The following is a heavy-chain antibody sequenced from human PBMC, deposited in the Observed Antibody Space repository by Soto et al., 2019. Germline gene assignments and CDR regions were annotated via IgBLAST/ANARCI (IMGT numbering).Heavy chain of an antibody. CDR1: GGTFSRHA. CDR3: ARGWGYDSNDYYYAY. Sequence: QVQLVQSGAEVRKPGSSVKVSCKASGGTFSRHAISWVRQAPGQGLEWMGGIIPIFGTANHAQKFQGRVTIIVDQSTSTVYMELSSLRSEDTAMYYSARGWGYDSNDYYYAYWGQGTLVIVSS. D-gene: IGHD3-22*01. V-gene: IGHV1-69*01. CDR2: IIPIFGTA. J-gene: IGHJ4*02.